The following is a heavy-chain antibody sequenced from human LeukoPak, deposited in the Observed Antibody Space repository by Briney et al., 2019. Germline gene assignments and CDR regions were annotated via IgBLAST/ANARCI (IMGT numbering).Heavy chain of an antibody. Sequence: GGSLRLSCAASEFAFSTYNMNWVRQAPGKGLEWVSYISTGSSTTYYADSVKGRFTISRDNAKNSLDLQMNSLRAEDTAVYYCARDSAAYMYGFVGFWGQGTLVTVSS. CDR1: EFAFSTYN. J-gene: IGHJ4*02. D-gene: IGHD3-10*01. V-gene: IGHV3-48*04. CDR3: ARDSAAYMYGFVGF. CDR2: ISTGSSTT.